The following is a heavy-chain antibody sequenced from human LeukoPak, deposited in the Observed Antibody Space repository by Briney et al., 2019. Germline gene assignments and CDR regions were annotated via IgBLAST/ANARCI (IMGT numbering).Heavy chain of an antibody. CDR2: FNPSGGST. CDR1: GYTFTSYY. V-gene: IGHV1-46*01. CDR3: ARDRQQLVFDY. D-gene: IGHD6-13*01. J-gene: IGHJ4*01. Sequence: ASVKVSCKASGYTFTSYYMHWVREAPGQGLEWMGIFNPSGGSTTHAQKFQGRVTMTRDTSTNIVYMELSSLGSEDTAVYYCARDRQQLVFDYWGQGTLVTVSS.